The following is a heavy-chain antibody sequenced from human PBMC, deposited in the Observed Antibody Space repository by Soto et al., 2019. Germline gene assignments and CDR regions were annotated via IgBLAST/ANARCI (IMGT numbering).Heavy chain of an antibody. J-gene: IGHJ4*02. CDR1: GFTFSDYY. D-gene: IGHD6-13*01. CDR3: ARVGSIAAAGTPDY. CDR2: ISGSGFTT. Sequence: GGSLRLSCAASGFTFSDYYMSWFRQAPGKGLEWVSYISGSGFTTHDADSVKGRFTISRDNAKNSLYLQMNSLRVEDTAVYYCARVGSIAAAGTPDYWGQGTLVTVSS. V-gene: IGHV3-11*01.